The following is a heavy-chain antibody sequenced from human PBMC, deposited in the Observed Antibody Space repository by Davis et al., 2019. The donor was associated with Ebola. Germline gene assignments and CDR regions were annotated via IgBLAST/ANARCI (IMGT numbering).Heavy chain of an antibody. CDR2: VHGGNGNT. D-gene: IGHD6-19*01. CDR3: ARASFGYNSGWYADY. CDR1: GYSFNRYA. Sequence: AASVKVSCKASGYSFNRYAMNWVRQAPGQGLEWMGWVHGGNGNTKYSQRFQGRVTITTDTSASTVYLDLTSLRSDDTAVFYCARASFGYNSGWYADYWGPGSLVTVSS. V-gene: IGHV1-3*01. J-gene: IGHJ4*02.